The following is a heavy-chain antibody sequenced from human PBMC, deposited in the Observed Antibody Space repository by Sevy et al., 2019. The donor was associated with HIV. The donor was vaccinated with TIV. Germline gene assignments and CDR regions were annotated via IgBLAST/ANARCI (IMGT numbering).Heavy chain of an antibody. Sequence: ASVKVSCKASGYTFTSYGISWVRQAPGQGLEWMGWISAYNGNRNYAQKLQGRVTMTTDTSTSTAYMELRSLRSDDTAVYYCARDWYGDTTLYYYYGMDVWGQGTTVTVSS. V-gene: IGHV1-18*01. CDR3: ARDWYGDTTLYYYYGMDV. J-gene: IGHJ6*02. CDR1: GYTFTSYG. CDR2: ISAYNGNR. D-gene: IGHD4-17*01.